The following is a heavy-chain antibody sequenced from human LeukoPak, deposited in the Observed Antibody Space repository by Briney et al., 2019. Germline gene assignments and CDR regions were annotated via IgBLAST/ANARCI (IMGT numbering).Heavy chain of an antibody. Sequence: ASVKVSCNASGFTLTGYYIHWVRQAPGQGLEWMGWINPNSGGTNYAQKFQGRVTMTRDTSISTAYMELSRLRSDDTAVYYCARDNSRTRPVSDYPSWWFDPWGQGTLVIVSS. CDR3: ARDNSRTRPVSDYPSWWFDP. V-gene: IGHV1-2*02. D-gene: IGHD4-17*01. CDR2: INPNSGGT. CDR1: GFTLTGYY. J-gene: IGHJ5*02.